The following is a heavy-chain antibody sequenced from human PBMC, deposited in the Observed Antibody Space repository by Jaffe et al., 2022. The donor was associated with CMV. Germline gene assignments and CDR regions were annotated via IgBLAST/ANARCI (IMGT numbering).Heavy chain of an antibody. CDR1: GFTFHNYA. CDR3: TKDPWDGKDERGPA. CDR2: IGGTSGNK. V-gene: IGHV3-23*04. Sequence: EVQVVESGGGLVQPGGSLKLSCVASGFTFHNYAMSWVRQAPGKGLQWVSAIGGTSGNKYYADSVRGRFTISRDNSRGIVSLLMNSLRADDTAIYYCTKDPWDGKDERGPAWGQGTLVTVSS. D-gene: IGHD1-26*01. J-gene: IGHJ5*02.